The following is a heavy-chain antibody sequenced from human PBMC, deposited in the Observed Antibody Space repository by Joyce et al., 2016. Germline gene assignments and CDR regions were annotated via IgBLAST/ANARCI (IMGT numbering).Heavy chain of an antibody. Sequence: QVQLQESGPGLVKPSETLSLTCTVSGGSISIHYWSWIRQPPGKSLEWMGYIYYSGSTNYNPSLKRRVTISVDTSKNQFSLKLRSVSAADTAVYYCARGLGTPYGMDVWGQGTTVTVSS. V-gene: IGHV4-59*11. D-gene: IGHD7-27*01. CDR1: GGSISIHY. CDR3: ARGLGTPYGMDV. J-gene: IGHJ6*02. CDR2: IYYSGST.